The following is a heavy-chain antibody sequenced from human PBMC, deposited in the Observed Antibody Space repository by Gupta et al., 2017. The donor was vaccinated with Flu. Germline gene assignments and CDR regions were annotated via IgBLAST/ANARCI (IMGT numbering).Heavy chain of an antibody. CDR2: ISYDGSPE. CDR3: ARGFAVGRWYFDY. Sequence: FSTYTMHWVRQAPGKGLEWVAVISYDGSPEYYTDSVKGRFTISRDNSKNTLHLQMNSLRAEDTAVYYCARGFAVGRWYFDYWGQGTLVTVSS. CDR1: FSTYT. D-gene: IGHD1-1*01. J-gene: IGHJ4*02. V-gene: IGHV3-30-3*01.